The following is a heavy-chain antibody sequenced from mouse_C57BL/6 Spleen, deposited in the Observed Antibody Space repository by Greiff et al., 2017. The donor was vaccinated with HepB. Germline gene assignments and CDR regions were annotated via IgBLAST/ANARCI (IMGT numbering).Heavy chain of an antibody. D-gene: IGHD1-1*02. J-gene: IGHJ3*01. CDR2: INPSNGGT. CDR1: GYTFTSYW. Sequence: QVQLQQPGTELVKPGASVKLSCKASGYTFTSYWMHWVKQRPGQGLEWIGNINPSNGGTHYNEKFKSKATLTVDKSSSTAYMQLSSLTSEDSAVYYCEREEGRGWWFDDWGQGTPVTVSA. V-gene: IGHV1-53*01. CDR3: EREEGRGWWFDD.